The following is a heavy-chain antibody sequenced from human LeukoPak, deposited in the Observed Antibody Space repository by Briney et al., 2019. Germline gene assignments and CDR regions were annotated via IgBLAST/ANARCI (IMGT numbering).Heavy chain of an antibody. V-gene: IGHV3-23*01. Sequence: PGGSLRLSCAASGFTFSSYAMSWVRQAPGKGLEWVSVISGSGGSTYYADSVKGRFTISRDNSKNTLYLQMNSLRADDTAVYFCAKSGGYSYGYPFDYWGQGTLVTVSS. CDR1: GFTFSSYA. CDR3: AKSGGYSYGYPFDY. D-gene: IGHD5-18*01. CDR2: ISGSGGST. J-gene: IGHJ4*02.